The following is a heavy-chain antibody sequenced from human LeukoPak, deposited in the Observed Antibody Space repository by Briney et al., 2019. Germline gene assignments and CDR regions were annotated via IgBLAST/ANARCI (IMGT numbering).Heavy chain of an antibody. CDR3: ARHSSVRLSYYFDY. J-gene: IGHJ4*02. D-gene: IGHD3-16*01. Sequence: SETLSLTCTVSGGSISSYYWSWIRQPPGKGLEWIGYIYTSGSTNYNPSLKSRVTISVDTSKNQFSLKLSSVTAADTAVYYCARHSSVRLSYYFDYWGQGTLVTVSS. CDR1: GGSISSYY. V-gene: IGHV4-4*09. CDR2: IYTSGST.